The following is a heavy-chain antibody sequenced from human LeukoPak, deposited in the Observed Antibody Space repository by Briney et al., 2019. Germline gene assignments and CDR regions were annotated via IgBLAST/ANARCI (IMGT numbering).Heavy chain of an antibody. Sequence: ASVKVSCKASGYTFTSYGISWVRQAPGQGLEWMGWISAYNGNTNYAQKLQGRVTMTTDTSTSTAYMELRSLRSDDTAVYYCAREAGDYDFWSGYDYWGQGTLVTVSS. V-gene: IGHV1-18*01. CDR3: AREAGDYDFWSGYDY. CDR1: GYTFTSYG. CDR2: ISAYNGNT. D-gene: IGHD3-3*01. J-gene: IGHJ4*02.